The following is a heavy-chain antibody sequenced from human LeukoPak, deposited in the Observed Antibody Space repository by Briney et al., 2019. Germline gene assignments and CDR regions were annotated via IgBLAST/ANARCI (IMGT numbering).Heavy chain of an antibody. CDR2: IIPIFGTA. Sequence: GASVKVSCKASGGTFSSYAISWVRQAPGQGLEWMGGIIPIFGTANYAQKFQGRVTITADKSTSTAYMELSSLRSEDTAVYYCASDPYCSSTSCLPHAFDIWGQGTMVTVSS. D-gene: IGHD2-2*01. CDR3: ASDPYCSSTSCLPHAFDI. CDR1: GGTFSSYA. J-gene: IGHJ3*02. V-gene: IGHV1-69*06.